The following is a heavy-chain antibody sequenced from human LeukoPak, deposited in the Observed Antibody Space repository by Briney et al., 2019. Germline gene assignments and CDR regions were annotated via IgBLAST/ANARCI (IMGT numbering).Heavy chain of an antibody. D-gene: IGHD3-3*01. CDR3: ARPISSQGYFGVVID. V-gene: IGHV4-38-2*01. CDR1: GYSISSASY. J-gene: IGHJ4*02. CDR2: IYHSGSP. Sequence: SETPSLTCAVSGYSISSASYWGWIRQPPGKGLEWIGNIYHSGSPYYNPSLKSRVTISVDTSKNQFSLKLSSVTAADTAVYYCARPISSQGYFGVVIDWGQGTLVTVPS.